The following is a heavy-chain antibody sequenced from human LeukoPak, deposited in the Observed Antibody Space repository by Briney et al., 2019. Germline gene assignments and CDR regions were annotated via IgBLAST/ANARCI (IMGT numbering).Heavy chain of an antibody. CDR2: IYPGDSDT. CDR1: GYNFANYW. CDR3: ARYSGSGWYYFDY. J-gene: IGHJ4*02. Sequence: GESLKISCKGSGYNFANYWIGWVRQMPGKGLEWMGIIYPGDSDTRYSPSFQGQVTISADKSISTAYLQWSSLKASDTAMYYCARYSGSGWYYFDYWGQGTLVTVSS. V-gene: IGHV5-51*01. D-gene: IGHD6-19*01.